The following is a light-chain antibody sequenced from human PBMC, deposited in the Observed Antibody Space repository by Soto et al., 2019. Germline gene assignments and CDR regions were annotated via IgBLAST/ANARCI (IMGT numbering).Light chain of an antibody. CDR3: HHYET. J-gene: IGKJ1*01. Sequence: EIVMTQSPATLSVSPGERVTLSCKASRSVRSNLAWYQQKPGQAPRLLMYGASIRAAGVPDRFSGSGSGTEFTLTISRLEPEDFTVYYCHHYETFGQGTKVDI. CDR2: GAS. V-gene: IGKV3D-15*01. CDR1: RSVRSN.